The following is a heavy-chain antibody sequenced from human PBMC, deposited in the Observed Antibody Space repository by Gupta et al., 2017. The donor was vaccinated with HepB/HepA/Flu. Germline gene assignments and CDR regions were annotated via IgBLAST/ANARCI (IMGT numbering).Heavy chain of an antibody. J-gene: IGHJ6*02. V-gene: IGHV3-30*18. CDR1: GFTFSSYG. CDR2: ISYDGSNK. Sequence: QVQLVESGGGVVQPGRSLRLSCAASGFTFSSYGMHWVRQAPGKGLEWVAVISYDGSNKYYADSVKGRFTISRDNSKNTLYLQMNSLRAEDTAVYYCAKDPKALITMIVVGPGMDVWGQGTTVTVSS. D-gene: IGHD3-22*01. CDR3: AKDPKALITMIVVGPGMDV.